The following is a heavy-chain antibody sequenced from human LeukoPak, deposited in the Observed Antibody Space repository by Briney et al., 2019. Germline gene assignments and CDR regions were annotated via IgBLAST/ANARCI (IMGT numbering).Heavy chain of an antibody. V-gene: IGHV1-8*03. CDR2: MNPNSGNT. J-gene: IGHJ4*02. CDR1: GYTFTSYG. CDR3: FAASGGVDY. Sequence: ASVKVSCKASGYTFTSYGISWVRQATGQGLEWMGWMNPNSGNTGYAQKFQGRVTITRNTSISTAYMELSSLRSEDTAVYYCFAASGGVDYWGQGTLVTVSS. D-gene: IGHD1-26*01.